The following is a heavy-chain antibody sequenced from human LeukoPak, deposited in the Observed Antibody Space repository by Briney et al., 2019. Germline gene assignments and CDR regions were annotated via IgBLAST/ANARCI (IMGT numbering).Heavy chain of an antibody. D-gene: IGHD3-16*01. J-gene: IGHJ4*02. V-gene: IGHV4-39*01. CDR1: GGSVSSSTYF. Sequence: SETLSLTCIVSGGSVSSSTYFWGWIRQPPGKGLEWIGSSYYDGTTYYSSSLKSRVAISVDTSKDQFSLKLSSVTAADTAVYYCARHGPWELRFFDFWGQGILATVSS. CDR2: SYYDGTT. CDR3: ARHGPWELRFFDF.